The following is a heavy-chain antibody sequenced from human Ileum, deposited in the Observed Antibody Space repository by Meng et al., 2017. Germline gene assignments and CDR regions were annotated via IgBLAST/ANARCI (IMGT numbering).Heavy chain of an antibody. D-gene: IGHD3-22*01. CDR1: GTW. CDR3: ATSNDRDVYYLGY. J-gene: IGHJ4*02. Sequence: QVQLQESAARLVKPSATLSLTCAVSGTWWSWVRQPPGKGLEWIGEIFQSGRTNYNPSLKSRVTISIDKSKSQISLQLSAVTAADTAVYSCATSNDRDVYYLGYWGQGTLVTVSS. CDR2: IFQSGRT. V-gene: IGHV4-4*02.